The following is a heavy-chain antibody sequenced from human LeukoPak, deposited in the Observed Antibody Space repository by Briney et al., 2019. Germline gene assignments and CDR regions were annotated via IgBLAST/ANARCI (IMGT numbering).Heavy chain of an antibody. V-gene: IGHV4-39*01. CDR2: IYYSGST. CDR1: GGSISSSSYY. J-gene: IGHJ4*02. Sequence: SETLSLTRTVSGGSISSSSYYWGWIRQPPGKGLEWIGSIYYSGSTYYNPSLKSRVTISVDTSKNQFSLKLSSVTAADTAVYYCGRFFWTTSKRLDYWGQGTVVTVSS. D-gene: IGHD3/OR15-3a*01. CDR3: GRFFWTTSKRLDY.